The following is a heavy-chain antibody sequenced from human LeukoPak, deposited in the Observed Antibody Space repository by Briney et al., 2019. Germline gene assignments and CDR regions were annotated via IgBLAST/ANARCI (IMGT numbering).Heavy chain of an antibody. CDR2: IYSGGST. V-gene: IGHV3-66*02. D-gene: IGHD2-8*01. CDR1: GLTISSNY. Sequence: GGSRRLSCAASGLTISSNYMSWVRQAPGKGLEWVSVIYSGGSTYYADSVKGRFTISRDNSKNTLYLQMNSLRAEDTAVYYCARVQVLGDWFDPWGQGTLVTVSS. CDR3: ARVQVLGDWFDP. J-gene: IGHJ5*02.